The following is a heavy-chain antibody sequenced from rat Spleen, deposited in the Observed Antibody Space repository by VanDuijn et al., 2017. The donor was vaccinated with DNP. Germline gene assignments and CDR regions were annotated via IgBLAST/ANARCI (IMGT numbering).Heavy chain of an antibody. D-gene: IGHD1-10*01. CDR2: IKPKANNYAT. J-gene: IGHJ2*01. Sequence: EVQVLESGGGLVQPGNSLKLSCVTSGFTFSSAWMYWYRQFPEKRLEWVARIKPKANNYATDYTESVKGRFTISIDDSKNSIYLQMNNLKEEDTAIYYCAWPSTWGQGVMVTVSS. CDR1: GFTFSSAW. V-gene: IGHV6-6*01. CDR3: AWPST.